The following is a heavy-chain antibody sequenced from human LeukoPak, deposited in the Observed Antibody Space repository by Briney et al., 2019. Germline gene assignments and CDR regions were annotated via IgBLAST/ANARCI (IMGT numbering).Heavy chain of an antibody. J-gene: IGHJ3*02. CDR1: GGSFSGYY. CDR3: ARAPSGSSLRFLEWSSGGAFDI. CDR2: INHSGST. V-gene: IGHV4-34*01. Sequence: ASETLSLTCAVYGGSFSGYYWSWIRQPPGKGLEWIGEINHSGSTNYNPSLKSRVTISVDTSKNQFSLKLSSVTAADTAVYYCARAPSGSSLRFLEWSSGGAFDIWGQGTMVTVSS. D-gene: IGHD3-3*01.